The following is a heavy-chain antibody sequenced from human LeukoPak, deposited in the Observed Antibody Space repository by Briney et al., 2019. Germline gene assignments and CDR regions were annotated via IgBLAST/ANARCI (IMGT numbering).Heavy chain of an antibody. Sequence: GASVKVSCKASGYTFTGYYMHWVRQAPGQGLEWMGWINPNSGGTNYAQKFQGRVTMTRDTSISTAYMELSRLRSDDTAVYYCARVGGAYCGGDCYSYYFDYWGQGTLVTVSS. CDR1: GYTFTGYY. CDR2: INPNSGGT. V-gene: IGHV1-2*02. CDR3: ARVGGAYCGGDCYSYYFDY. D-gene: IGHD2-21*02. J-gene: IGHJ4*02.